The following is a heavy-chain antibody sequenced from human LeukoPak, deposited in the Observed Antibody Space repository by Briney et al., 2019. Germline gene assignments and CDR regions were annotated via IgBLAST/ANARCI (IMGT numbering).Heavy chain of an antibody. V-gene: IGHV3-7*01. CDR1: GFTFSAYW. CDR2: IKEDGTEK. J-gene: IGHJ4*02. CDR3: ARGRWSDY. D-gene: IGHD5-24*01. Sequence: GGSLRLSCAASGFTFSAYWMTWVRQAPGKGLEWVANIKEDGTEKNYVDSVKGRFTISRDNVKKSLYLEMNSLGVEDTAVYYCARGRWSDYWGQGTQVTVSS.